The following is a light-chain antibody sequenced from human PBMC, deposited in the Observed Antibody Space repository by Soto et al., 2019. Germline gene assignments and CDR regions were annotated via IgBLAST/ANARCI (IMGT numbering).Light chain of an antibody. CDR1: QYINTR. J-gene: IGKJ1*01. CDR2: QTS. Sequence: PPTLAALRRGGDTGCCRASQYINTRLAWYQHRPGQAPRLLIYQTSLRAAGIPARFSASGSGTDFTLTISSVQPEDFALYYCHQRQTWARTFGQGTKVDIK. CDR3: HQRQTWART. V-gene: IGKV3-11*01.